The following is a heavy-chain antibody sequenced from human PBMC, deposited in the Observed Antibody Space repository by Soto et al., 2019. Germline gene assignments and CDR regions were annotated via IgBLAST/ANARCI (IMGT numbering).Heavy chain of an antibody. CDR3: AREGEMPYYYYGLDV. CDR2: ISGYNGHT. Sequence: QVQLVQSGAEVRKPGASVKVSCKASGYTFTTYGISWVRQAPGQGLEWMGWISGYNGHTKYAQKFQGRVTXTXXXAXCTVYMDLRSLRSDDTAVYYCAREGEMPYYYYGLDVWGQGTTVTVSS. J-gene: IGHJ6*02. D-gene: IGHD3-16*01. V-gene: IGHV1-18*01. CDR1: GYTFTTYG.